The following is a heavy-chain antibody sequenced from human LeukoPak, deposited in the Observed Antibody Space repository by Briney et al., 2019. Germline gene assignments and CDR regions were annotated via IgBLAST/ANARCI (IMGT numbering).Heavy chain of an antibody. V-gene: IGHV4-4*02. Sequence: PSGTLSLTCAVSGGSISSSYWWSWIRQPPGKGLEWIGNIYNSGGTNYNPSLKSRVTTSVDTSKNQFSLKLTSVTAADTAVYYCARYRGNSNGGFDPWGQGTLVTVSS. D-gene: IGHD4-23*01. CDR2: IYNSGGT. J-gene: IGHJ5*02. CDR3: ARYRGNSNGGFDP. CDR1: GGSISSSYW.